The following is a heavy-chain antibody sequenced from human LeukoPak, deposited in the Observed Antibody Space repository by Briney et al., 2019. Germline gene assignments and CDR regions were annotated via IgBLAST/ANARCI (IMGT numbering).Heavy chain of an antibody. J-gene: IGHJ4*02. Sequence: GGSLRLSCAASGFTFSSYSMNWVRQAPGKGLVWVSRINSDGSSTSYADSVKGRFTIYRDNAKNTLYLQMNSLRAEDTAVYYCARGIPYYYDSSARGRFDYWGQGTLVTVSS. CDR2: INSDGSST. CDR3: ARGIPYYYDSSARGRFDY. V-gene: IGHV3-74*01. D-gene: IGHD3-22*01. CDR1: GFTFSSYS.